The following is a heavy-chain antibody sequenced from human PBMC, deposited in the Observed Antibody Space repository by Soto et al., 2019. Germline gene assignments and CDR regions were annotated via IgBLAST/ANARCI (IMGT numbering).Heavy chain of an antibody. J-gene: IGHJ4*02. CDR1: GYTFTSHP. Sequence: QVPFVQSGAEVKKPGASVKISCKTSGYTFTSHPIHWVRQALGQRLEWMTWSNPGNGNTKYPQRFQGRVTISTDTSASTVYMELSSLRSEDTAVYYCVGGSGWYSPDYWGQGTLVIVSS. V-gene: IGHV1-3*01. CDR3: VGGSGWYSPDY. CDR2: SNPGNGNT. D-gene: IGHD6-19*01.